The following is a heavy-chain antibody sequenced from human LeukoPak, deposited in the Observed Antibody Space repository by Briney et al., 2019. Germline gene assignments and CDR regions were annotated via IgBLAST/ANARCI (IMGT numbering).Heavy chain of an antibody. D-gene: IGHD2-15*01. CDR3: GSGGTYYYYYMDV. J-gene: IGHJ6*03. V-gene: IGHV3-21*01. Sequence: IPGGSLRLSCAASGFTFSSYGMNWVRQAPGKGLEWVSFISSSSSYINYADSVKGRFTISRDNAKKSLYLQMNSLRAEDTAVYYCGSGGTYYYYYMDVWGKGTTVTVSS. CDR1: GFTFSSYG. CDR2: ISSSSSYI.